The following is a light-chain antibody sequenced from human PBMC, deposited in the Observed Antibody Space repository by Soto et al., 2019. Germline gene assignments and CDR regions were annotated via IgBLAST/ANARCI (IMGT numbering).Light chain of an antibody. J-gene: IGLJ1*01. V-gene: IGLV2-23*01. CDR2: EGS. Sequence: QSALTQPASVSGSPGQSITISCSGSISDVGSSGPVSWYQHHPGQVPKLIIYEGSRRPSGVSSRFSGSKTGNTASLTITGLQAEDEANYHCCSYVGARTYVFGTGTKATVL. CDR1: ISDVGSSGP. CDR3: CSYVGARTYV.